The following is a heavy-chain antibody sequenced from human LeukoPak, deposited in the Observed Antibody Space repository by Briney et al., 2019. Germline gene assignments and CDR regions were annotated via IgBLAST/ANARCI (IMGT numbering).Heavy chain of an antibody. CDR3: ARDSGQWLRPYYFDY. J-gene: IGHJ4*02. V-gene: IGHV3-21*01. CDR2: ISSSSSYI. D-gene: IGHD5-12*01. CDR1: GFTFSSYA. Sequence: PGGSLRLSCAASGFTFSSYAMSWVRQAPGKGLEWVSSISSSSSYIYYADSVKGRFTISRDNAKNSLYLQMNSLRAEDTAVYYCARDSGQWLRPYYFDYWGQGTLVTVSS.